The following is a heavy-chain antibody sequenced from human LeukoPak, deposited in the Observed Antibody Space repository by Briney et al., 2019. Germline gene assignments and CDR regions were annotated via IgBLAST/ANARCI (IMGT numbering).Heavy chain of an antibody. J-gene: IGHJ3*02. V-gene: IGHV3-30-3*01. CDR2: ISYDGSNK. CDR1: GFTFSSYA. CDR3: ARASSHGAFDI. Sequence: PGGSLRLSCAASGFTFSSYAMHWVRQAPGKGLEWVAVISYDGSNKYYADSVKGRFTISRDNSKNTLYLQMNSLRAEDTAVYYCARASSHGAFDIWGQGTMVTVSS.